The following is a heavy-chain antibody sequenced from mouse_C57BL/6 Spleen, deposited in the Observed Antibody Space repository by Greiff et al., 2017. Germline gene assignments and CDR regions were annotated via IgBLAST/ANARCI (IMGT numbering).Heavy chain of an antibody. CDR1: GYTFTSYW. J-gene: IGHJ4*01. V-gene: IGHV1-61*01. CDR3: ARRTTVVATRAMDY. Sequence: QVQLQQPRAELVRPGSSVKLSCKASGYTFTSYWMDWVKQRPGQGLEWIGNIYPSDSETHYNQKFKDKATLTVDKSSSTAYMQLSSLTSEDSAVYYCARRTTVVATRAMDYWGQGTSVTVSS. CDR2: IYPSDSET. D-gene: IGHD1-1*01.